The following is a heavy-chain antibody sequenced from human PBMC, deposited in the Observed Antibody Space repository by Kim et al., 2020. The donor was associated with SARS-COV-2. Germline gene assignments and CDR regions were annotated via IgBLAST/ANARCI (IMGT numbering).Heavy chain of an antibody. D-gene: IGHD2-2*01. V-gene: IGHV4-39*01. Sequence: SETLSLTCTVSGGSISSSSYYWGWIRQPPGKGLEWIGSIYYSGSTYYNPSLKSRVTISVDTSKNQFSLKLSSVTAADTAVYYCASSFHQRGFDYWGQGTLVTVSS. J-gene: IGHJ4*02. CDR2: IYYSGST. CDR3: ASSFHQRGFDY. CDR1: GGSISSSSYY.